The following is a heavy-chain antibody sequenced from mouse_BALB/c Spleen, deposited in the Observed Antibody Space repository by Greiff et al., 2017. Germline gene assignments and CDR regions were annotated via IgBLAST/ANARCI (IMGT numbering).Heavy chain of an antibody. CDR2: ISDGGSYT. D-gene: IGHD1-1*01. V-gene: IGHV5-4*02. Sequence: EVMLVESGGGLVQPGGSRKLSCAASGFTFSDYYMYWVRQTPEKRLEWVATISDGGSYTYYPDSVKGRFTISRDNAKNNLYLQMSSLKSEDTAMYYCARGGIITTVVDHWGQGTTLTVSS. J-gene: IGHJ2*01. CDR1: GFTFSDYY. CDR3: ARGGIITTVVDH.